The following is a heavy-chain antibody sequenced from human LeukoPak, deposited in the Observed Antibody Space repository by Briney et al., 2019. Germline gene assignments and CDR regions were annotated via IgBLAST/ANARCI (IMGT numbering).Heavy chain of an antibody. J-gene: IGHJ5*02. V-gene: IGHV4-34*01. D-gene: IGHD3-10*01. CDR2: INHSGST. CDR3: ARGRKSFNWFEP. CDR1: GGSFSGYY. Sequence: SETLSLTCAVYGGSFSGYYWSWIRQPPGKGLEWIGEINHSGSTNYHPSLKSRVTISVDTSKNQFSLKLSSVPAADTAVYYCARGRKSFNWFEPWGQGTLVTVSS.